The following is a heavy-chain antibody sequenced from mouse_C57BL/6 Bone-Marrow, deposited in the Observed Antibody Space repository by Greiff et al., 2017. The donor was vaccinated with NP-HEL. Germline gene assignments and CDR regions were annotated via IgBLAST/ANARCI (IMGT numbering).Heavy chain of an antibody. CDR3: ARRASFITTVVATGDYFDY. V-gene: IGHV1-82*01. Sequence: VQLVESGPELVKPGASVKISCKASGYAFSSSWMNWVKQRPGKGLEWIGRIYPGDGDTNYNGKFKGKATLTADKSSSTAYMQLSSLTSEDSAVYFCARRASFITTVVATGDYFDYWGQGTTLTVSS. D-gene: IGHD1-1*01. J-gene: IGHJ2*01. CDR1: GYAFSSSW. CDR2: IYPGDGDT.